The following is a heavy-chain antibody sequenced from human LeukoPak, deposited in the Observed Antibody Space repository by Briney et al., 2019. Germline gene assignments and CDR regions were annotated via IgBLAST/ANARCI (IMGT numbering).Heavy chain of an antibody. D-gene: IGHD2-2*01. Sequence: ASVKVSCKASGYTFTSYYMYWVRQAPGQGLEWMGWINPNSGGTNYAQKFQGRVTMTRDTSISTAYMELSRLRSDDTAVYYCARRGSYCSSTSCYLLGFDPWGQGTLVTVSS. CDR2: INPNSGGT. J-gene: IGHJ5*02. CDR3: ARRGSYCSSTSCYLLGFDP. CDR1: GYTFTSYY. V-gene: IGHV1-2*02.